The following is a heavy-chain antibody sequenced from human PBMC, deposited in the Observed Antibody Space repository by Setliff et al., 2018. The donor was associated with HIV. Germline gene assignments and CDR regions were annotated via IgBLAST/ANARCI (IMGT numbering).Heavy chain of an antibody. Sequence: PSETLSLTCTVSGGSISTSRYYWGWIRQPPGKGLEWVASIHYSGYTYYNPSLKSRVTISVDTSKNLFSLKLASVTAADTAVFFCAREFGSGSYFDTWGQGALVTVS. CDR2: IHYSGYT. J-gene: IGHJ4*02. CDR1: GGSISTSRYY. CDR3: AREFGSGSYFDT. D-gene: IGHD3-10*01. V-gene: IGHV4-39*02.